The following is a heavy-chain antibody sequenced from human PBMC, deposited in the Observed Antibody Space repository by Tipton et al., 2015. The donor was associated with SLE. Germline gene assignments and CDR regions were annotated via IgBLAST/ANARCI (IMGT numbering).Heavy chain of an antibody. J-gene: IGHJ4*02. CDR1: GGSVTSSPYY. V-gene: IGHV4-39*07. Sequence: TLSLTCTVSGGSVTSSPYYWSWIRQPPGKGLEWIGSIYNSGSTYYNPSLKSRVTISVDTSKNQFSLKLSSVTAADTAVYYCARDPYGNEDYWGQGTLVTVSS. CDR2: IYNSGST. CDR3: ARDPYGNEDY. D-gene: IGHD4-11*01.